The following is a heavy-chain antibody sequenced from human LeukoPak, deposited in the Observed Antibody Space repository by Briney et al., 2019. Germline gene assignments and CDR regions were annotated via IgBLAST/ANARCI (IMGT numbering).Heavy chain of an antibody. V-gene: IGHV3-23*01. Sequence: GGSLRLSCAASAFTFSSYAMSWVRQAPGKGLEWVSAISGNGAVTFYTDSVRGRFTISKDNSKNTLYLQMNSLRAEDTAVYYCARIGGSSPIDYWGQGTLVTVSS. CDR1: AFTFSSYA. J-gene: IGHJ4*02. D-gene: IGHD2-15*01. CDR3: ARIGGSSPIDY. CDR2: ISGNGAVT.